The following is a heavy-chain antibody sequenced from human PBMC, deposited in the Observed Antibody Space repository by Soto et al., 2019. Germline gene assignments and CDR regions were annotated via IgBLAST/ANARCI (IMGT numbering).Heavy chain of an antibody. J-gene: IGHJ4*02. CDR3: VTTFEY. CDR2: INNDGSRT. Sequence: PGGSLRLSCAASGFTFSNYWMHWVRQVPGEGLVWVSSINNDGSRTWYADSLRGRIAMSRDNARNLVYLQMNSLRAEAKAVSYCVTTFEYWVQGALVTVSS. CDR1: GFTFSNYW. V-gene: IGHV3-74*01.